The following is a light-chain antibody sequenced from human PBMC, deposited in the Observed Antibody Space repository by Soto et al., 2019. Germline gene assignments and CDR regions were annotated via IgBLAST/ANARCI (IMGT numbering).Light chain of an antibody. CDR2: GAS. Sequence: EIVLTQSPGTLSLSPGERATLSCRASQSVSTSSLAWYQQKPGQAPRLLIYGASNRATGIPDRVSASVSGADFTLSVSRLEPEDFAMYYCQQYGSSPYSFGQGTKLAIK. V-gene: IGKV3-20*01. CDR1: QSVSTSS. CDR3: QQYGSSPYS. J-gene: IGKJ2*03.